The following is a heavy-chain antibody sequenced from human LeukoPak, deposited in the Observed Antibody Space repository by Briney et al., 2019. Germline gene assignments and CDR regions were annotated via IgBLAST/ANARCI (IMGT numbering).Heavy chain of an antibody. CDR3: AKEGNDFWSGYSFDY. V-gene: IGHV3-33*06. CDR1: GFTFSSYG. CDR2: IWYDGSNK. Sequence: PGRSLRLSCAASGFTFSSYGMHWVRQAPGKGLEWVAVIWYDGSNKYYADSVKGRFTISRDNSKNTLYLQMNSLRAEDTAVYYCAKEGNDFWSGYSFDYWGQGTLVTVSS. D-gene: IGHD3-3*01. J-gene: IGHJ4*02.